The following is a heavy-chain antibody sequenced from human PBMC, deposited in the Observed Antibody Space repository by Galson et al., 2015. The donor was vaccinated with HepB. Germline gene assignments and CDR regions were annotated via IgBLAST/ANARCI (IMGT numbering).Heavy chain of an antibody. V-gene: IGHV1-24*01. CDR1: GHTLTELS. D-gene: IGHD3-22*01. Sequence: SVKVSCKVSGHTLTELSMHWVRQAPGKGLEWMGGFDPEDGETIYAQKFQGRVTMTEDTSTDTAYMELSSLRSEDTAVYYCATKYDSSGFTFDPWGQGTLVTVSS. CDR3: ATKYDSSGFTFDP. J-gene: IGHJ5*02. CDR2: FDPEDGET.